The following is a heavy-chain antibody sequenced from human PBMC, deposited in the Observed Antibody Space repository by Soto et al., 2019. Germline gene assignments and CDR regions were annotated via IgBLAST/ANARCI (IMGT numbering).Heavy chain of an antibody. Sequence: QVQLVQSGAQVKKPGSSVKVSCKASGGTFSSYAISWVRQAPGQGREWMGGIIPIFGTANYVQKFQARVTITADESTSTAYMELSSLRSEDTAVYYCARHVPAAGYYYGMDVWGQGTPATVSS. J-gene: IGHJ6*02. CDR2: IIPIFGTA. CDR3: ARHVPAAGYYYGMDV. CDR1: GGTFSSYA. V-gene: IGHV1-69*12. D-gene: IGHD2-2*01.